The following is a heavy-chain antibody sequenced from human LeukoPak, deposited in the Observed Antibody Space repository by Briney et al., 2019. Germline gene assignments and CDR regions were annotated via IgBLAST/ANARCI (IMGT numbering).Heavy chain of an antibody. CDR2: ISNSGGIT. CDR1: GITFSRFA. Sequence: GGSLRLSCAASGITFSRFAMSWVRQAPGKGLEYVSGISNSGGITSYGDSVKGRFTISRDNSKNTLYLQMNSLTAEDTAVYYCARGPQGGYDIFDYWGQGTLVTVSS. CDR3: ARGPQGGYDIFDY. J-gene: IGHJ4*02. V-gene: IGHV3-23*01. D-gene: IGHD5-12*01.